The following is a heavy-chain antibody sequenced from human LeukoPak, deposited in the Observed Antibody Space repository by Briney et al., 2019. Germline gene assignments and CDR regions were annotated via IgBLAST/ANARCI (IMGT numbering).Heavy chain of an antibody. V-gene: IGHV1-2*02. CDR3: ARVGSPWALYYHMCV. D-gene: IGHD3-10*01. Sequence: ASVKVYCKASGYTFTGYYLHWVRQAPGQGLEWMGWINANSGGTRYAQKFQGRVTMTRDKSISTAYMEVNRLTSDDTAVYYGARVGSPWALYYHMCVWGKGTTVTVSS. CDR2: INANSGGT. J-gene: IGHJ6*03. CDR1: GYTFTGYY.